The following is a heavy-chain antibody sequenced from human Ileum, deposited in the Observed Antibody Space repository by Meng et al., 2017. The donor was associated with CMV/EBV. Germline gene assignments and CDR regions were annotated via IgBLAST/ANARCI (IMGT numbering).Heavy chain of an antibody. CDR2: VFYTGDY. CDR1: GGPMSDYY. CDR3: ASHRYAANYYSDY. D-gene: IGHD3-16*01. Sequence: GSLRLSCTVSGGPMSDYYWTWIRQSPGKGLEWIGYVFYTGDYNYNPALESRVSMSVDTSKKQFSLNLSAVTAADTAVYYCASHRYAANYYSDYWAQGRLVTVSS. V-gene: IGHV4-59*13. J-gene: IGHJ4*02.